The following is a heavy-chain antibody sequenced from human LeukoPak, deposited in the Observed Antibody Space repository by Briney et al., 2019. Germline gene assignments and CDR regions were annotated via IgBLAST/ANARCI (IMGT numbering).Heavy chain of an antibody. CDR1: GFTFDDYA. J-gene: IGHJ4*02. Sequence: PGGSLRLSCAASGFTFDDYAMHWVRQAPGKGLEWVSGISWNSGSIGYADSVKGRFTISRGNAKNSLYLQMNSLRAEDTALYYCAKGRYYDSSGYLDFDYWGQGTLVTVSS. CDR2: ISWNSGSI. D-gene: IGHD3-22*01. V-gene: IGHV3-9*01. CDR3: AKGRYYDSSGYLDFDY.